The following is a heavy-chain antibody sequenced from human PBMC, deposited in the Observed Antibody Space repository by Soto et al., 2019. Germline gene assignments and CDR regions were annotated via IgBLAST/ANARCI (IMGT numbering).Heavy chain of an antibody. CDR2: ISSSSSTI. CDR3: ARDRRVVLMVYAIRSDAFDI. V-gene: IGHV3-48*02. CDR1: GFTFSSYS. J-gene: IGHJ3*02. Sequence: GGSLRLSCAASGFTFSSYSMNWVRQAPGKGLEWVSYISSSSSTIYYADSVKGRFTISRDNAKNSLYLQMNSLRDEDTAVYYCARDRRVVLMVYAIRSDAFDIWGQGTMVTVSS. D-gene: IGHD2-8*01.